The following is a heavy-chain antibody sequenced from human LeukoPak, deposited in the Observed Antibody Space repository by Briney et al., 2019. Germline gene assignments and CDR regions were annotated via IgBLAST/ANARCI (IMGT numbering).Heavy chain of an antibody. CDR1: GGSISSGSYY. CDR2: IYTSGST. Sequence: SETLSLTCTVSGGSISSGSYYWSWIRQPAGKGLEWIGRIYTSGSTNYNPSLKSRVTISVDTSKNQFSLKLSSVTAADTAVSYFARDPYYDFWSGYYSPAFDILGQGTMVTVSS. J-gene: IGHJ3*02. D-gene: IGHD3-3*01. V-gene: IGHV4-61*02. CDR3: ARDPYYDFWSGYYSPAFDI.